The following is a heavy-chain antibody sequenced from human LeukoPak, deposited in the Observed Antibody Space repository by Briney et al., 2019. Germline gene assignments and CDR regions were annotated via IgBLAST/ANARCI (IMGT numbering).Heavy chain of an antibody. CDR2: IYYSGTT. Sequence: SETLSLTCTVSGDSIGRYYWAWIRQPPGKGLEWIGYIYYSGTTKYNPSLKSRFTISVDTSKSQFSLNVRSVTAADTAVYYCARATLSDTDALDYWGQETLVTVSS. D-gene: IGHD5-18*01. V-gene: IGHV4-59*08. CDR1: GDSIGRYY. CDR3: ARATLSDTDALDY. J-gene: IGHJ4*02.